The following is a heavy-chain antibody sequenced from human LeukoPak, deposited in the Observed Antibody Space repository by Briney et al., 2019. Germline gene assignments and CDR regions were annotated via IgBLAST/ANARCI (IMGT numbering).Heavy chain of an antibody. CDR3: AKDFRVRGVPHFDY. Sequence: SETLSLTCAVYGGSFSGYYWGWIRQPPGKGLEWIGSIYYSGSTYYNPSLKSRATISVDTSKNQFSLKLSSVTAADTAVYYCAKDFRVRGVPHFDYWGQGTLVTVSS. J-gene: IGHJ4*02. CDR2: IYYSGST. CDR1: GGSFSGYY. V-gene: IGHV4-34*11. D-gene: IGHD3-10*02.